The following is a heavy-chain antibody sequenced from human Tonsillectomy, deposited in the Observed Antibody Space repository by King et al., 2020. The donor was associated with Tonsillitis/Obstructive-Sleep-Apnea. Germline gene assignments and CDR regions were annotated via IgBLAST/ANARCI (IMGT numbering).Heavy chain of an antibody. Sequence: VQLVESGAEVKKPGESLKISCKVSGYSFTSYWIGWVRQMPGKGLEWMGIIYPGGSDTRYSPSFQGQVTISADKSISTAYLQWSSLKASDTAMYYCASYYDSSGYYLYAFDIWGQGTLVTVSS. V-gene: IGHV5-51*03. J-gene: IGHJ3*02. CDR3: ASYYDSSGYYLYAFDI. CDR2: IYPGGSDT. CDR1: GYSFTSYW. D-gene: IGHD3-22*01.